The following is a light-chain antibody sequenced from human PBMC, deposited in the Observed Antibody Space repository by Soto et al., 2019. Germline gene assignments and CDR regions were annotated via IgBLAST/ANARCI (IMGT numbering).Light chain of an antibody. CDR3: SSYTNNNTLRVV. CDR1: NSDVGGYDY. J-gene: IGLJ2*01. CDR2: DVN. V-gene: IGLV2-14*01. Sequence: QSVLTQPASVSGSPGQSITISCTGTNSDVGGYDYVSWYQQYPGKAPKLMIYDVNYRPSGVSNRFSGSKSGNTASLTISGLQAEDDADYYCSSYTNNNTLRVVFGGGTKLTVL.